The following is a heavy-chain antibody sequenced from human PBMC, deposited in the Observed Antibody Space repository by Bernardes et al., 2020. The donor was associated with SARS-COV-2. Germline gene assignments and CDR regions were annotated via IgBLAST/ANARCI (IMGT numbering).Heavy chain of an antibody. CDR3: ARDSGGDSSGWYGFDY. CDR2: IYTSGST. CDR1: GGSISSYY. Sequence: SQTLSLTCTVSGGSISSYYWSWIRQPAGKGLEWIGRIYTSGSTNYNPSLKSRVTMSVDTSKNQFSLKLSSVTAADTAVYYCARDSGGDSSGWYGFDYWGQGTLVTVSS. J-gene: IGHJ4*02. V-gene: IGHV4-4*07. D-gene: IGHD6-19*01.